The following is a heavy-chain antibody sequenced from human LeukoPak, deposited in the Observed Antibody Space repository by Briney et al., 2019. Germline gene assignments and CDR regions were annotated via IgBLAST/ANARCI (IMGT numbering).Heavy chain of an antibody. CDR1: GFTFSTYS. V-gene: IGHV3-21*01. D-gene: IGHD2-21*01. J-gene: IGHJ4*02. CDR2: IRDGSSYI. CDR3: AREGTAYCGGDCYLDY. Sequence: PGTSLRLSCAASGFTFSTYSMNWVRQAPGKGLEWISSIRDGSSYIYYADSVKGRFTLSRDNAKNSLYLQMSSLRAEDTAVYYCAREGTAYCGGDCYLDYWGQGTLVTVSS.